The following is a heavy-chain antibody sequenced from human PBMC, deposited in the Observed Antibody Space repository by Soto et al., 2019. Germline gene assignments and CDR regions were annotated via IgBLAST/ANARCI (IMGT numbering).Heavy chain of an antibody. Sequence: EVQLLESGGGLVQPGGSLRLSCAASGFTFSNYAMTWVRQTPGKGLEWVSTISSGVGTTYYADSVKGRFTMSRDNSKNTLYLQMNSLRAEDTALYYCAKYRYDDSSCRNFDDWGQGTLVSVSS. CDR3: AKYRYDDSSCRNFDD. V-gene: IGHV3-23*01. CDR1: GFTFSNYA. D-gene: IGHD3-22*01. J-gene: IGHJ4*01. CDR2: ISSGVGTT.